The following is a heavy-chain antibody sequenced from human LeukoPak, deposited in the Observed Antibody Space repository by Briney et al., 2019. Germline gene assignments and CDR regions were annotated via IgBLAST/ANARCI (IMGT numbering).Heavy chain of an antibody. CDR1: GFTVSSNY. J-gene: IGHJ6*03. CDR3: ARGGYGADYYYYYYYMDV. CDR2: IYSGGST. D-gene: IGHD5-12*01. Sequence: PGGSLRVSCAASGFTVSSNYMSWVRQAPGKGLEWVSVIYSGGSTYYADSVKGRFTISRDNSKNTLYLQMNSLRAEDTAVYYCARGGYGADYYYYYYYMDVWGKGTTVTVSS. V-gene: IGHV3-53*01.